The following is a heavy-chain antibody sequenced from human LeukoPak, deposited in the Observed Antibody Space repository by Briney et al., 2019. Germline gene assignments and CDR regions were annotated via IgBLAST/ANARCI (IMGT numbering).Heavy chain of an antibody. CDR2: IKPNSGVT. V-gene: IGHV1-2*02. Sequence: ASVKVSCKTSGYTFATYFMHWVRQAPGQGLEWLGYIKPNSGVTNYAQKFRGRVTMTWDTSISTAYIELSGLTSDDTAIYYCARPTYCGSNCYFNFDYWGQGTLVTVSS. J-gene: IGHJ4*02. CDR3: ARPTYCGSNCYFNFDY. CDR1: GYTFATYF. D-gene: IGHD2-21*02.